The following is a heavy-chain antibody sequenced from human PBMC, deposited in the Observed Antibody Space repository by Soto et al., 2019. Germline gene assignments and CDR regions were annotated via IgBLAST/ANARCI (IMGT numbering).Heavy chain of an antibody. CDR2: IYPGDSDT. D-gene: IGHD3-22*01. J-gene: IGHJ4*02. CDR1: GYSFTSYW. Sequence: RGESLKISCKGSGYSFTSYWIGWVRQMPGKGLEWVGIIYPGDSDTTYSPSFQGQVTISADKSISTAYLQWSSLKASDTAMYYCARTPPHYYDSSGYYDFDNWCQGNLVTISS. V-gene: IGHV5-51*01. CDR3: ARTPPHYYDSSGYYDFDN.